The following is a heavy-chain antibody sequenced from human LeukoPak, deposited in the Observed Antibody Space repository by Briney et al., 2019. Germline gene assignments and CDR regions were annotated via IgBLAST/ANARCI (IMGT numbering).Heavy chain of an antibody. CDR3: TRDQDCSGGSCYIDY. D-gene: IGHD2-15*01. V-gene: IGHV3-30-3*01. Sequence: GGSLRLSCAASGFPFSSYAMHWVRQAPGKGLEWVAVISYDGSNKYYADSVKGRFTISRDNSKNTLYLQMNSLRAEDTAVYYCTRDQDCSGGSCYIDYWGQGTLVTVSS. CDR2: ISYDGSNK. J-gene: IGHJ4*02. CDR1: GFPFSSYA.